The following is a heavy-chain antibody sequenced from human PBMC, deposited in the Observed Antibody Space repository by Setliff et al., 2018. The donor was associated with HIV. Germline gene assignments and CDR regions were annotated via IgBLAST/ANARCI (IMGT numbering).Heavy chain of an antibody. V-gene: IGHV4-34*01. D-gene: IGHD3-3*01. CDR2: INHSGST. CDR1: GGSFTDIGGSFTDYY. Sequence: ASETLSLTCAVFGGSFTDIGGSFTDYYWIWIRQPPGKGLEWIGEINHSGSTHYNPSLKSRFTISVDTPKNQFSLKVSSVTAADTAVYYCARGTAYYNFWSGYSQDYYYYMDVWGKGTTVTVSS. J-gene: IGHJ6*03. CDR3: ARGTAYYNFWSGYSQDYYYYMDV.